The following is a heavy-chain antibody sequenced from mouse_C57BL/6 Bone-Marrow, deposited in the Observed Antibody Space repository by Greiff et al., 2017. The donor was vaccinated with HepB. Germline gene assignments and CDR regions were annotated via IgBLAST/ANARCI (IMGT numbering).Heavy chain of an antibody. J-gene: IGHJ3*01. Sequence: QVQLQQSGAELVMPGASVKLSCKASGYTFTSYWMHWVKQRPGQGLEWIGEIDPSDSYTNYNQKFKGKSTLTVDKSSSTAYMQLSSLTSEDSAVYYCARPHYGSSFWFAYWGQGTLVTVSA. CDR3: ARPHYGSSFWFAY. D-gene: IGHD1-1*01. CDR2: IDPSDSYT. CDR1: GYTFTSYW. V-gene: IGHV1-69*01.